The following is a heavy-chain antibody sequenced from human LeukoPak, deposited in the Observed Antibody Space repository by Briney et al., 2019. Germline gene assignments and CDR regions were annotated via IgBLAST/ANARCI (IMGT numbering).Heavy chain of an antibody. Sequence: GESLKISCKGSGYSFTSYWIGWVRQMPGKGLEWMGIIYPGDSDTGYSPSFQGQVTISADKSISTACLQWSSLKASDTAMYYCARLYGSGGNWFDPWGQGTLVTVSS. D-gene: IGHD3-10*01. CDR1: GYSFTSYW. CDR2: IYPGDSDT. J-gene: IGHJ5*02. CDR3: ARLYGSGGNWFDP. V-gene: IGHV5-51*01.